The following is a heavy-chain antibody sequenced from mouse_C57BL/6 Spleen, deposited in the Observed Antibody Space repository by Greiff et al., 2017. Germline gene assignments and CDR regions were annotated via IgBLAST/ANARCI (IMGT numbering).Heavy chain of an antibody. CDR1: GYTFTSYW. V-gene: IGHV1-50*01. Sequence: QVQLQQPGAELVKPGASVKLSCKASGYTFTSYWMQWVNQRPGQGLEWIGEIDPSDSYTNYNQKFKGKATLTVDTSSSTAYMQLSSLTSEDSAVYYCARRPYYGSSHWYFDVWGTGTTVTVSS. J-gene: IGHJ1*03. CDR3: ARRPYYGSSHWYFDV. CDR2: IDPSDSYT. D-gene: IGHD1-1*01.